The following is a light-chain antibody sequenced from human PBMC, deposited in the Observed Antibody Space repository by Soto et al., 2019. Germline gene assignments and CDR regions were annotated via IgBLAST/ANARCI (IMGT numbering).Light chain of an antibody. CDR1: QSVSGW. V-gene: IGKV1-5*03. CDR3: QQYNSYSRT. J-gene: IGKJ1*01. Sequence: DSQMTQSPSTLSASVGDTVTVTCRASQSVSGWLAWYQQKPGKAPKLLIYKASTLKSGVPSRFSGSGSGTEFTLTISSLQPDDFATYYCQQYNSYSRTFGQGTKVDIK. CDR2: KAS.